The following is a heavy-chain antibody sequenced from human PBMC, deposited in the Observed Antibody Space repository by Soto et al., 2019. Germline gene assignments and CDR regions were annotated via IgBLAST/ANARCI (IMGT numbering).Heavy chain of an antibody. J-gene: IGHJ6*02. D-gene: IGHD2-21*02. V-gene: IGHV3-7*03. CDR1: GFTFSMYS. CDR3: ARDHLILPAHDFFYGSDV. CDR2: IPQDGVDG. Sequence: PGGSLRRSCEVSGFTFSMYSMSWVRQSPGKGLEWVAKIPQDGVDGHYADSVKGRFIISRDNGKNSLHLQLNNLRAEDTAVYYCARDHLILPAHDFFYGSDVWRRRATVPASS.